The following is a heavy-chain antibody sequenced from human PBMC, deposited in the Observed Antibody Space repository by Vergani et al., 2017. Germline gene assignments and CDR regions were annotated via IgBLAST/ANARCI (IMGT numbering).Heavy chain of an antibody. CDR1: GFTFSSYA. V-gene: IGHV3-30-3*01. CDR2: ISYDGSNK. Sequence: QVQLVESGGGVVQPGRSLRLSCAASGFTFSSYAMHWVRQAPGKGLEWVAVISYDGSNKYYADSVKGRFTISRDNSKNTLYLQMNSLRAEDTAVYYCARDFYNWNDGGYYYYMDVWGKGTTVTVSS. CDR3: ARDFYNWNDGGYYYYMDV. D-gene: IGHD1-1*01. J-gene: IGHJ6*03.